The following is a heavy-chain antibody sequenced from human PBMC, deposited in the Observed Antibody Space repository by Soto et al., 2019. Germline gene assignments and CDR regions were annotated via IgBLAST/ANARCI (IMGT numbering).Heavy chain of an antibody. J-gene: IGHJ3*01. CDR1: GFTFSSYG. D-gene: IGHD3-22*01. CDR2: ISYDGSNK. Sequence: QVQLVESGGGVVQPGRSLRLSCAASGFTFSSYGMHWVRQAPGKGLEWVAVISYDGSNKYYADSVKGRFTISRDNSKNTLYLQMNSLRAEDTAVYYCARSVTGITMMRWGQGTMVTVSS. CDR3: ARSVTGITMMR. V-gene: IGHV3-30*03.